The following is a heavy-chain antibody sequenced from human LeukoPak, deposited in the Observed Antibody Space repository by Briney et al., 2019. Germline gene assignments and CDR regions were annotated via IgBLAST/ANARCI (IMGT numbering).Heavy chain of an antibody. J-gene: IGHJ5*02. V-gene: IGHV5-51*01. CDR2: IYPGDSDT. Sequence: GESRKISCKGSGYSFTSYWIGWVRQMPGKGLEWMGIIYPGDSDTRYSPSFQGQVTISADKTISTAYLQWSSLKASDTAMYYCARCRTDYTNWFDPWGQGTLVTVSS. CDR1: GYSFTSYW. CDR3: ARCRTDYTNWFDP. D-gene: IGHD4-11*01.